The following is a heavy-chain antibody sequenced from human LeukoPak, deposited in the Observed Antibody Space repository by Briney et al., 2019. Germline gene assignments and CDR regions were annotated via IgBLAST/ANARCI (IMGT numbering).Heavy chain of an antibody. Sequence: PSETLSLTCAVSGGSISSRTYSWGWIRQPPVKGLEWIGTIYFSGSPYYNPSLKSRVTISVDTSNDQFSLKLTSLTAADTAVYYCARHGSGRDAGLDYWGQGTLVTVSA. CDR3: ARHGSGRDAGLDY. CDR2: IYFSGSP. V-gene: IGHV4-39*01. J-gene: IGHJ4*02. CDR1: GGSISSRTYS. D-gene: IGHD3-10*01.